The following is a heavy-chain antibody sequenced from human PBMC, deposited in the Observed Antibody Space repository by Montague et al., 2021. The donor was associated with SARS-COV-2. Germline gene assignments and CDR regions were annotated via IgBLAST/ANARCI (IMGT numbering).Heavy chain of an antibody. V-gene: IGHV4-39*01. CDR1: GGSISSSSYY. CDR3: ARQGDQLLLEYWFDP. D-gene: IGHD2-2*01. CDR2: IDYSGST. Sequence: SETLSLTCTVSGGSISSSSYYWGWIRQPPGKGLEWYGNIDYSGSTCYXXXLQTRVTISVDTSKNQFSLKLSSVTAANTVVYYCARQGDQLLLEYWFDPWGQGTLVTVSS. J-gene: IGHJ5*02.